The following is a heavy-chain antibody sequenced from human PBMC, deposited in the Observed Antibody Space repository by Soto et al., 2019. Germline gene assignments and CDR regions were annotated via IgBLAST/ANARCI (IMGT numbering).Heavy chain of an antibody. CDR1: GFTFSSYA. CDR3: AREPGIQLY. D-gene: IGHD5-18*01. Sequence: PGGSLRLSCAASGFTFSSYAMSWVGQAPGKGLEWVSAISVSGGSAYYADSVKGRFTISRDNSKNTLYLQMNSLRAEDTAVYYCAREPGIQLYWGQGTLVTVSS. CDR2: ISVSGGSA. V-gene: IGHV3-23*01. J-gene: IGHJ4*02.